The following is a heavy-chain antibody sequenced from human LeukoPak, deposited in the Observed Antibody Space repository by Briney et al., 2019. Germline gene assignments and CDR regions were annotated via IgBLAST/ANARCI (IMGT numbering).Heavy chain of an antibody. CDR2: INPNSGGT. CDR3: ACSAVAGSFDY. V-gene: IGHV1-2*02. D-gene: IGHD6-19*01. CDR1: GYTFSDYY. J-gene: IGHJ4*02. Sequence: ASVKVSCKASGYTFSDYYIHWVRQAPGQGLEWMGWINPNSGGTNYAQKFQGRVTMTRDTSISTAYMELSRLRSDDTAVYYCACSAVAGSFDYWGQGTLVTVSS.